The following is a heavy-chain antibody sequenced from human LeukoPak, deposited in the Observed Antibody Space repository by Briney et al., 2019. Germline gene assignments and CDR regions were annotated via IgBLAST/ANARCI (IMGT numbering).Heavy chain of an antibody. CDR2: ISGSGVST. CDR3: AKGQAAIDY. CDR1: GFTFSSYA. J-gene: IGHJ4*02. Sequence: GGSLRLSGAASGFTFSSYAMSWVRQAPGKGLEWVSAISGSGVSTYFADSVKGRSTISRDNSKNTLYLQMNSLRAEDTAVYYCAKGQAAIDYWGQGTLVTVSS. D-gene: IGHD2-15*01. V-gene: IGHV3-23*01.